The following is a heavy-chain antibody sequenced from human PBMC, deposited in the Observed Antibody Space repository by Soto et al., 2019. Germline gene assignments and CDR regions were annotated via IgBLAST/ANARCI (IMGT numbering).Heavy chain of an antibody. V-gene: IGHV1-69*04. CDR2: IIPILGIA. J-gene: IGHJ4*02. Sequence: SVKVSCKASGGTFSSYTISWVRQAPGQGLEWMGRIIPILGIANYAQKFQGRVTITADKSTSTAYMELSSLRSEDTAVYYCARDRDYYDSSGYSLHFDYWGQGTLVTVSS. CDR1: GGTFSSYT. D-gene: IGHD3-22*01. CDR3: ARDRDYYDSSGYSLHFDY.